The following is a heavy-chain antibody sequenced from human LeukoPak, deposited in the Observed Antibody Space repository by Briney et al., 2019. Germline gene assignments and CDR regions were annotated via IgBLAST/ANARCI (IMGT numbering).Heavy chain of an antibody. CDR2: ISSSSSYI. CDR3: ARGGITYYYDSSGSHDALDI. V-gene: IGHV3-21*01. CDR1: GFTFSSYS. J-gene: IGHJ3*02. D-gene: IGHD3-22*01. Sequence: GGSLRLSCAASGFTFSSYSMNWVRQAPGKGLEWVSSISSSSSYIYYADSVKGRFTISRDNAKNSLYLQMNSLRAEDTAVYYCARGGITYYYDSSGSHDALDIWGQGTMSPSLQ.